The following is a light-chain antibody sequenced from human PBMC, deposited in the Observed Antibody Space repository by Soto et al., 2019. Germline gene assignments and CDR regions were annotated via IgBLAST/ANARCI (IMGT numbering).Light chain of an antibody. CDR3: QQYGSSPPRIT. Sequence: EIVMTHSPGTLSLSPGERATLSCRASQSVSSSYLAWYQQKPGQAPRLLIYGASSRATGIPDRFSGSGSGTDFTLTISRLEPEDFAVYYCQQYGSSPPRITFGQGTRLEI. CDR1: QSVSSSY. CDR2: GAS. J-gene: IGKJ5*01. V-gene: IGKV3-20*01.